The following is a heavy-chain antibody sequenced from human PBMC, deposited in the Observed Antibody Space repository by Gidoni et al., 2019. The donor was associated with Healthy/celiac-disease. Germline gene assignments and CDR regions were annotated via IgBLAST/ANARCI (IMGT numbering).Heavy chain of an antibody. J-gene: IGHJ1*01. CDR3: AKDQGHYYDPFQH. V-gene: IGHV3-23*01. D-gene: IGHD3-22*01. CDR2: ISGSGGST. Sequence: EVQLLASGGGLVQPGGSLSPSCAASAFTFSSYAMSWVRQAPGKGLEWVSAISGSGGSTYYADSVKGRFTISRDNSKNTLYLQMNSLRAEDTAVYYCAKDQGHYYDPFQHWGQGTLVTVSS. CDR1: AFTFSSYA.